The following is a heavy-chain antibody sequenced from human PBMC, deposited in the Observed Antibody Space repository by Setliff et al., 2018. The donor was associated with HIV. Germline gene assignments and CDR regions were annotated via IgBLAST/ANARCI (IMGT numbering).Heavy chain of an antibody. Sequence: PSETLSLTCTASGGSMSSSSYYWGWIRQTPDKGLEWIGIIYYSGATYYNPSLTSRVTISVDTSRNQFSLKLRSVTAADTAAYYCARLGYVSGGFYKTPGPYYFDYWGQGALVTVSS. V-gene: IGHV4-39*01. J-gene: IGHJ4*02. CDR2: IYYSGAT. D-gene: IGHD3-10*01. CDR1: GGSMSSSSYY. CDR3: ARLGYVSGGFYKTPGPYYFDY.